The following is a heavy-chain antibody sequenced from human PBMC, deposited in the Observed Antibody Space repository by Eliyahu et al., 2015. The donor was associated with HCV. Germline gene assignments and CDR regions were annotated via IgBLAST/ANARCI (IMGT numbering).Heavy chain of an antibody. D-gene: IGHD3-10*01. V-gene: IGHV2-70*04. CDR3: ARDYGSGSNWFDP. CDR2: IDWDDDK. CDR1: GFSVSTSGMR. J-gene: IGHJ5*02. Sequence: LTCTFSGFSVSTSGMRVSWIRQPPGKALEWLARIDWDDDKFYSTSLKTRLTISKDTSKNQVVLIMTNMDPVDTATYYCARDYGSGSNWFDPWGQGTLVIVSS.